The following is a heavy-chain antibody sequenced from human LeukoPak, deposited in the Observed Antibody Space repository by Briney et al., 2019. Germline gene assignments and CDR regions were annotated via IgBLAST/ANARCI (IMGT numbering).Heavy chain of an antibody. D-gene: IGHD3-10*01. V-gene: IGHV1-3*01. J-gene: IGHJ4*02. CDR2: INAGNGNT. CDR3: ARPYYYASGSYYPGGY. CDR1: GYTFTSYA. Sequence: ASVKVSCKASGYTFTSYAMHWVRQAPGQRLEWMGWINAGNGNTKYSRKFQGRVTITRDTSASTAYMELSSLRSEDTAVYYCARPYYYASGSYYPGGYWGQGTLVTVSS.